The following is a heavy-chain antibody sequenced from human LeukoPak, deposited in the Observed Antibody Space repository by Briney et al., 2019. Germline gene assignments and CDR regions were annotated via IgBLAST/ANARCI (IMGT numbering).Heavy chain of an antibody. V-gene: IGHV1-69*13. CDR3: ASGVAAAGTYYFDY. D-gene: IGHD6-13*01. CDR1: GGTFSSYA. CDR2: IIPIFGTA. Sequence: ASVKVSCKASGGTFSSYAISWVRQAPGQGLEWMGGIIPIFGTANYAQKFQGRVTITADESTSTAYMELSSLRSEDTAVYYCASGVAAAGTYYFDYWGQGTLVTVSS. J-gene: IGHJ4*02.